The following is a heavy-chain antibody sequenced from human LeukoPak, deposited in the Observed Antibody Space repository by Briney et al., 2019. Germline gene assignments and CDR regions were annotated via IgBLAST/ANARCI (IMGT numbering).Heavy chain of an antibody. CDR1: GGTFSSYT. J-gene: IGHJ4*02. CDR2: IIPILGTA. Sequence: GASVKVSCKASGGTFSSYTISWVRQAPGQGLEWMGRIIPILGTANYAQKFQGRVTITADKSTSTAYMELSSLRSEDTAVYYCARRSGSYMRDYWSQGTLVTVSS. CDR3: ARRSGSYMRDY. V-gene: IGHV1-69*08. D-gene: IGHD3-10*01.